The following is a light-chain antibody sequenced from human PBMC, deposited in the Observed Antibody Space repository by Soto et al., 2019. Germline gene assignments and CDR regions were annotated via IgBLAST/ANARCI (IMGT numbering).Light chain of an antibody. CDR1: SSDVGGYKY. J-gene: IGLJ1*01. V-gene: IGLV2-14*01. Sequence: QSALTQPASVSGSPGQSITISCTGSSSDVGGYKYVSWYQQHPGKAPKLMIYEVSNRPSGVSNRFSGSKSGNTASLAISGFQAEDEADYYCSSYTTNSTRVFGTGPKLTVL. CDR3: SSYTTNSTRV. CDR2: EVS.